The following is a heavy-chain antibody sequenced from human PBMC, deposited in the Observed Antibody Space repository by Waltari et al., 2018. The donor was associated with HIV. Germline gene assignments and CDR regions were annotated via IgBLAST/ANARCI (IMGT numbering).Heavy chain of an antibody. CDR1: GFTFSSYG. J-gene: IGHJ4*02. CDR3: AKDKMYN. CDR2: ISYDGSNK. D-gene: IGHD1-1*01. V-gene: IGHV3-30*18. Sequence: QVQLVESGGGVVQPGRSLRRSCEASGFTFSSYGMHGVRQAPGNGLEWVAVISYDGSNKYYADSVKGRFTSSRDNSKNTLYLQMNSLRAEDTAVYYCAKDKMYNWGQGTLVTVSS.